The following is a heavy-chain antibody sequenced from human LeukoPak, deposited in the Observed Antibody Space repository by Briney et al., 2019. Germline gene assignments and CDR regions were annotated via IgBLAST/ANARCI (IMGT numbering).Heavy chain of an antibody. CDR3: TTRRDSSGSYGMDV. CDR1: GFTFINYA. D-gene: IGHD3-22*01. Sequence: GGSLRLSCAASGFTFINYAMSWVRQAPGKGLEWVSTISGSGGSTHYADSVKGRFTISRANSKNTLYLQMNSLRAEDTGVYHCTTRRDSSGSYGMDVWGQGTTVTVSS. V-gene: IGHV3-23*01. CDR2: ISGSGGST. J-gene: IGHJ6*02.